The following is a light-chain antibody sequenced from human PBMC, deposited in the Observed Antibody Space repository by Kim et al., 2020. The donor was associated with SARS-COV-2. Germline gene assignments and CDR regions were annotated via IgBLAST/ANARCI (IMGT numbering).Light chain of an antibody. CDR2: GRN. J-gene: IGLJ2*01. CDR3: SFRDNSRNLVL. Sequence: ALGQTAKVKCQGDSLRSNYATWYQQKPGQAPVLVSYGRNRRPTGIPDRFSGSSSGSTASLTITGAQAGDEADYFCSFRDNSRNLVLFGGGTQLTVL. CDR1: SLRSNY. V-gene: IGLV3-19*01.